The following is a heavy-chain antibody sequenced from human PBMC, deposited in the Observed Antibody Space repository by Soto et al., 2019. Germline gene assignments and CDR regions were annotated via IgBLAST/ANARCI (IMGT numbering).Heavy chain of an antibody. CDR1: GYTFNTYG. CDR3: ARALYSTQIYYYYGMDV. D-gene: IGHD4-4*01. CDR2: ISGYNDKT. J-gene: IGHJ6*02. Sequence: QVHLVQSGAEVKKPGASVKVSCKASGYTFNTYGISWVRQAPGQGLEWMGWISGYNDKTNYEQKFQGRVTMTKDTSTSTAYMELRRLRSDDTAEYYCARALYSTQIYYYYGMDVWGQGTTVTVSS. V-gene: IGHV1-18*01.